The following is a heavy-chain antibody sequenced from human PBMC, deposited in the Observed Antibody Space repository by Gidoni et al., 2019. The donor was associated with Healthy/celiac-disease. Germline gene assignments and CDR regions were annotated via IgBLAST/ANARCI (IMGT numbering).Heavy chain of an antibody. Sequence: MGWINPNSGGTNYAQKFQGRVTMTRDTSISTAYMELSRLRSDDTAVYYYASLSGIAVTGRDAFDIWGQGTMVTVSS. V-gene: IGHV1-2*02. J-gene: IGHJ3*02. CDR3: ASLSGIAVTGRDAFDI. CDR2: INPNSGGT. D-gene: IGHD6-19*01.